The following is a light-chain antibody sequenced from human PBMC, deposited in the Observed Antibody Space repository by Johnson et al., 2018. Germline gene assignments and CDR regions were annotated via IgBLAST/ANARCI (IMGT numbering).Light chain of an antibody. CDR2: ENN. CDR3: GTWDSSLSARNF. V-gene: IGLV1-51*02. CDR1: SSNIGNNY. Sequence: QSVLTQPPSVSAAPGQKVTISCSGSSSNIGNNYVSWYQQLPGTAPKLLIYENNKRPSGIPDRFSGSKSGTSATLGITGLQTGDEADYYAGTWDSSLSARNFFGTGTKVTVL. J-gene: IGLJ1*01.